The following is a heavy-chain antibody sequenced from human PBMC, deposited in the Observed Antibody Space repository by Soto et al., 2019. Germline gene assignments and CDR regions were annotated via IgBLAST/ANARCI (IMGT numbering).Heavy chain of an antibody. CDR3: ARTISGYYFDS. Sequence: PLETLSLTCTVSGGSISSHYWSWIRQPPGKGLEWIGYIYYSGSSQYNPSLKSRVTISVDSSKNQFSLKLSSVTAADTAVYYCARTISGYYFDSWGQGTLVTVSS. CDR2: IYYSGSS. CDR1: GGSISSHY. J-gene: IGHJ4*02. V-gene: IGHV4-59*11. D-gene: IGHD3-22*01.